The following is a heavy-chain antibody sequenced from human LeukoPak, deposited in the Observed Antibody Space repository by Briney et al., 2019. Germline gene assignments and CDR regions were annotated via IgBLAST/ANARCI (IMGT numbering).Heavy chain of an antibody. V-gene: IGHV3-30*18. CDR1: EFTFSSYG. CDR3: AKAEPHLN. J-gene: IGHJ4*02. CDR2: ISYNGSTK. Sequence: PGRTLRLSCTASEFTFSSYGMDWVRQAPGKGLEWVAVISYNGSTKYNADSVKGRFTISRDNSKNTLYLQMNSLRAEDTAVYYGAKAEPHLNWGQGTLVTVSS.